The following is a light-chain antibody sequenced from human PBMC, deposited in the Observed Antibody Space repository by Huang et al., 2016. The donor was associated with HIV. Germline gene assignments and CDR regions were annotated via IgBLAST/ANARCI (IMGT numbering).Light chain of an antibody. J-gene: IGKJ2*01. Sequence: DIQMTQSPSFLSASVGDRVTITCRASQGISYYLAWYQQRPGKVPKLLISDASTLQSGVPSRFSGGGSGTDFRLIISSLQPEDVATYYCQKYNIAPYTFGQGTKLEL. CDR1: QGISYY. CDR3: QKYNIAPYT. CDR2: DAS. V-gene: IGKV1-27*01.